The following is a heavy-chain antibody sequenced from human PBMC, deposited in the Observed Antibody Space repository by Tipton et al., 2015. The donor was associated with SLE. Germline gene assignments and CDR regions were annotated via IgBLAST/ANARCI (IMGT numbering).Heavy chain of an antibody. CDR3: AGVTNIIRGVILHDWFDP. CDR1: GDSLSTSY. V-gene: IGHV4-59*12. D-gene: IGHD3-10*01. J-gene: IGHJ5*02. Sequence: TLSLTCFVSGDSLSTSYWSWIRQSPGKGLEWIASLDDSGHTNYNPSLSSRITTSIDTPRGQFSLRLSSVTAADTAVYFCAGVTNIIRGVILHDWFDPWGQGTLVTVSS. CDR2: LDDSGHT.